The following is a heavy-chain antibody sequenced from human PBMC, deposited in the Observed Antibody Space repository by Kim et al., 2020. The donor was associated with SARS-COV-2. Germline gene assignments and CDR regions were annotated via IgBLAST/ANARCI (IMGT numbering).Heavy chain of an antibody. CDR2: IYYSGST. D-gene: IGHD2-2*01. CDR3: ARDAEGLVPAAN. CDR1: GGSVSSGSFY. V-gene: IGHV4-61*01. J-gene: IGHJ4*02. Sequence: SETLSLTCTVSGGSVSSGSFYWSWIRQPPGKGLEWIGYIYYSGSTNYNPSLKSRVTISVDTSKNQFSLKLSSVTAADTAVYYCARDAEGLVPAANWGQGTLVTVSS.